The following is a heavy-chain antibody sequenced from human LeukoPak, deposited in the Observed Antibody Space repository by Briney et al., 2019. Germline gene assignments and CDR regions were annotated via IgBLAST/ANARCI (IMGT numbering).Heavy chain of an antibody. Sequence: SVKVSCKASGGTFSSYAISWVRQAPGQGLEWMGGIIPIFGTANYAQKFQGRVTITTDESTSTAYMELSSLRSGDTAVYYCARAPRNSNYVLGWFDPGGQGTLVTVSS. CDR2: IIPIFGTA. J-gene: IGHJ5*02. CDR1: GGTFSSYA. D-gene: IGHD4-11*01. CDR3: ARAPRNSNYVLGWFDP. V-gene: IGHV1-69*05.